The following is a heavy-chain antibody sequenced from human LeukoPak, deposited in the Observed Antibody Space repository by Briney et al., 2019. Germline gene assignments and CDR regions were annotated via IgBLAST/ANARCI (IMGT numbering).Heavy chain of an antibody. D-gene: IGHD3-22*01. J-gene: IGHJ4*02. CDR1: GYTFTGYY. CDR2: INPNSGGT. CDR3: ARSGGGNYYDSSGYSAGY. Sequence: ASVKVSCKASGYTFTGYYMHWVRQAPGQGLEWMGWINPNSGGTNYAQKFQGRVTMTRDTSISTAYMELSRLRSDDTAVYYCARSGGGNYYDSSGYSAGYWGQGTLVTASS. V-gene: IGHV1-2*02.